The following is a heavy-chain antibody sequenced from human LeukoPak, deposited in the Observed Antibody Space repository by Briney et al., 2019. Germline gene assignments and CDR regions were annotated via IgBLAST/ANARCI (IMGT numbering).Heavy chain of an antibody. V-gene: IGHV3-30*02. CDR1: GFTFTSYG. CDR3: AKLLWSGRNCDY. D-gene: IGHD3-3*01. Sequence: GRSLRLSSAASGFTFTSYGMHWVRQATAKGLEWVAFIRYNGSNKYYADSVKGRFTISRDNSKDTLYLQMSSRRAEDKAVYYCAKLLWSGRNCDYWGQGTLVTVSS. J-gene: IGHJ4*02. CDR2: IRYNGSNK.